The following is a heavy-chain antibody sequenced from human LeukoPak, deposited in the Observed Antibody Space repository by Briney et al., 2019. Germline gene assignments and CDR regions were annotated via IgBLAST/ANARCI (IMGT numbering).Heavy chain of an antibody. Sequence: GGSLRLSCAASGFTFSNYAMTWVRQAPGKGLEWVSAISGSGGTTYYADSVKGRFTISRDNAKNSLYLQMNSLRAEDTAVYYCARTPGLVPEFDYWGQGTLVTVSS. D-gene: IGHD1-14*01. V-gene: IGHV3-23*01. CDR1: GFTFSNYA. J-gene: IGHJ4*02. CDR3: ARTPGLVPEFDY. CDR2: ISGSGGTT.